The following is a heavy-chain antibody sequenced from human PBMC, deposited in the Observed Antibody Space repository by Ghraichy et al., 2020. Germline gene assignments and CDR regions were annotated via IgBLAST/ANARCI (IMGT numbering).Heavy chain of an antibody. Sequence: LRLSCTVSDDSINNYYWSWIRQTPGKGLEWIAYIYHSGVTHYNPSLKSRVAISADTSKNQFSLKLTSVTAADTAMYYCARNKGYYDSAGYYYWHFDLWGRGTLVTVSS. CDR2: IYHSGVT. D-gene: IGHD3-22*01. J-gene: IGHJ2*01. V-gene: IGHV4-59*01. CDR3: ARNKGYYDSAGYYYWHFDL. CDR1: DDSINNYY.